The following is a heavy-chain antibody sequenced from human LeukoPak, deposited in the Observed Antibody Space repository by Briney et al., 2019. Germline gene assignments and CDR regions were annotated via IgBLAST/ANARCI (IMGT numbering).Heavy chain of an antibody. CDR3: ARRLYCSGSSCHTGPDAFDV. J-gene: IGHJ3*01. Sequence: PGGSLRLSCAASGFAFSTYGMHWVRQAPGKGLEGVAVIWFDGSNKYYADSVKGRFTISRDNSENTLYLQMNSLRAEDTAVYYCARRLYCSGSSCHTGPDAFDVWGQGTVVTVSS. CDR1: GFAFSTYG. V-gene: IGHV3-33*01. D-gene: IGHD2-2*02. CDR2: IWFDGSNK.